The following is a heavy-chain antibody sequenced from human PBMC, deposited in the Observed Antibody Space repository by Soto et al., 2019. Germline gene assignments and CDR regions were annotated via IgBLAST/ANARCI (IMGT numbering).Heavy chain of an antibody. V-gene: IGHV1-69*13. J-gene: IGHJ6*02. CDR1: GGTFSSYA. Sequence: ASVKVSCKASGGTFSSYAISWVRQAPGQGLEWMGGIIPIFGTANYAQKLQGRVTITADESTSTAYMELSSLRSEDTAVYYCARGREVWWNAGPLGLHDLDVWGQGTTVTVSS. CDR3: ARGREVWWNAGPLGLHDLDV. CDR2: IIPIFGTA. D-gene: IGHD3-16*01.